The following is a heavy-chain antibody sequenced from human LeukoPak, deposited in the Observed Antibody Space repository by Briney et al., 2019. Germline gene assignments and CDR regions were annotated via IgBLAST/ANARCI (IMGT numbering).Heavy chain of an antibody. V-gene: IGHV1-69*04. J-gene: IGHJ5*02. D-gene: IGHD6-19*01. CDR3: ASVLSGIAVAGSFDP. Sequence: PVKVSCKASGGTFSSYAISWVRQAPGQGLEWMGRIIPILGIANYAQKFQGRVTITADKSTSTAYMELSSLRSEDTAVYYCASVLSGIAVAGSFDPWGQGTLVTVSS. CDR2: IIPILGIA. CDR1: GGTFSSYA.